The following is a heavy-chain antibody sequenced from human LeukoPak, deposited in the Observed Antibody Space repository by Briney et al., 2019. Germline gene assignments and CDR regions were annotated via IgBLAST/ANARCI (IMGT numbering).Heavy chain of an antibody. V-gene: IGHV4-39*07. J-gene: IGHJ5*02. Sequence: SETLSLTCTVSGGSISSSSYYWGWIRQPPGKGLEGIGSIYYSGSTYYNPSLKSRVTISVDTSKNQFSLKLSSVTAADTAVYYCARDPGRLASYNWFDPWGQGTLVTVSS. CDR3: ARDPGRLASYNWFDP. CDR1: GGSISSSSYY. CDR2: IYYSGST. D-gene: IGHD6-19*01.